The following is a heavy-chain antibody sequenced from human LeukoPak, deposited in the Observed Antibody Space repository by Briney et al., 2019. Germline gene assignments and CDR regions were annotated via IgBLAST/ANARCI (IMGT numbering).Heavy chain of an antibody. CDR1: GGSISSGDYY. CDR2: IYYSGST. Sequence: SQTLSLTCTVSGGSISSGDYYWSWIRQPPGKGLEWIGYIYYSGSTNYNPSLKSRVTISVDTSKNQFSLKLSSVTAADTAVCYCAREARIVGASMGFDYWGQGTLVTVSS. V-gene: IGHV4-30-4*01. CDR3: AREARIVGASMGFDY. J-gene: IGHJ4*02. D-gene: IGHD1-26*01.